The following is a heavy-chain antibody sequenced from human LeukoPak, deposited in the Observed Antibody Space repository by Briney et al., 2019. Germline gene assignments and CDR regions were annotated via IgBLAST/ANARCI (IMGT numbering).Heavy chain of an antibody. Sequence: ASVKVSCKASGYTFTSYGISWVRQAPGQGLEWMGWISAYNGNTNYAQKLQGRVTMTTDTSTSTAYMELRSLRSDGTAVYYCARVGSSGWFLYYFDYWGQGTLVTVSS. CDR3: ARVGSSGWFLYYFDY. J-gene: IGHJ4*02. D-gene: IGHD6-19*01. CDR1: GYTFTSYG. V-gene: IGHV1-18*01. CDR2: ISAYNGNT.